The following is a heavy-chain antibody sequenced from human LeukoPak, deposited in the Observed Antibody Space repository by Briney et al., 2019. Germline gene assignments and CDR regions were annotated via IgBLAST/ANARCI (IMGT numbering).Heavy chain of an antibody. Sequence: SETLSLTCAVYGGSFSGYYWSWIRQPPGKGLEWIGEINHSGSTNYNPSLKSRVTISVDKSKNQFSLKLSSVTAADTAVYYCARDYDYVWGSYRYFDYWGQGTLVTVSS. CDR1: GGSFSGYY. CDR3: ARDYDYVWGSYRYFDY. V-gene: IGHV4-34*01. CDR2: INHSGST. J-gene: IGHJ4*02. D-gene: IGHD3-16*02.